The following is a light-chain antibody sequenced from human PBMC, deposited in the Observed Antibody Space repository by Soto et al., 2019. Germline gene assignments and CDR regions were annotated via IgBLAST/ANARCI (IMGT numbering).Light chain of an antibody. Sequence: QSVLTQPPSASGTPGQRVTISCSGSSSDIGSNTVNWYRQLPATAPKLLIYCNNHRRSGVPDPVSGSKSGTSASLAISGLQSEDEADYDCAAWDDSLNGLYVVFGGGTKLTVL. J-gene: IGLJ2*01. V-gene: IGLV1-44*01. CDR1: SSDIGSNT. CDR3: AAWDDSLNGLYVV. CDR2: CNN.